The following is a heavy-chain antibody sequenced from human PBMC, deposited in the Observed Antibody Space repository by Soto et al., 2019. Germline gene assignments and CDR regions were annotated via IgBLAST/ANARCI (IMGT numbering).Heavy chain of an antibody. CDR2: IYTSGST. D-gene: IGHD5-12*01. J-gene: IGHJ3*02. Sequence: SETLSLTCTVSCGSISSYYWSWIRQPAGKGLEWIGRIYTSGSTNYNPSLKSRVTMSVDTSKNQFSLKLSSVTAADTAVYYCARDRKWITRYAFDIWGQGTMVTVSS. V-gene: IGHV4-4*07. CDR1: CGSISSYY. CDR3: ARDRKWITRYAFDI.